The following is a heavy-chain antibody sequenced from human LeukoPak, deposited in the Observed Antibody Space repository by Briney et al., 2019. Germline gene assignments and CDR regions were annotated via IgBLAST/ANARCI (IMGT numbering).Heavy chain of an antibody. J-gene: IGHJ4*02. CDR1: GYTPTELS. CDR2: FDPEDGET. CDR3: ATNLATVVTPAYY. D-gene: IGHD4-23*01. Sequence: ASVKVSCKVSGYTPTELSMHWVRQAPGKGLEWMGGFDPEDGETIYVQKFQGRVTMTEDTSTDTAYMELSSLRSEDTAVYYCATNLATVVTPAYYWGQGTLVTVSS. V-gene: IGHV1-24*01.